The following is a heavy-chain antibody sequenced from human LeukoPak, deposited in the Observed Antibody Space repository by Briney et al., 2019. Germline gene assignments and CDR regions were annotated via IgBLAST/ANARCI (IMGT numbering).Heavy chain of an antibody. CDR3: ARMGDYSEFDP. J-gene: IGHJ5*02. Sequence: GGSLRLSCAASGLIFGDYYMSWIREAPGKGLEWVSYIGSYSSPIYYAVSVQGRFAISRENAKNLLHLEMNSLRAEDTAVYYCARMGDYSEFDPWGQGTLVTVSS. V-gene: IGHV3-11*01. CDR2: IGSYSSPI. D-gene: IGHD3-16*01. CDR1: GLIFGDYY.